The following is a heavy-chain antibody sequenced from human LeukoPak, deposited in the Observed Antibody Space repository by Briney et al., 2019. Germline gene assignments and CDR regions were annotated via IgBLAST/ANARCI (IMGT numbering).Heavy chain of an antibody. Sequence: GRSLRLSCAASGFTFSSYAMHWVRQAPGKGLEWVAVISYDGSNKYYADSVKGRFTISRDNSKNTLYLQMNSLRAEDTAVYYCARDLYPLVGYSSGWLTDYWGQGTLVTVSP. CDR3: ARDLYPLVGYSSGWLTDY. V-gene: IGHV3-30-3*01. CDR1: GFTFSSYA. J-gene: IGHJ4*02. D-gene: IGHD6-19*01. CDR2: ISYDGSNK.